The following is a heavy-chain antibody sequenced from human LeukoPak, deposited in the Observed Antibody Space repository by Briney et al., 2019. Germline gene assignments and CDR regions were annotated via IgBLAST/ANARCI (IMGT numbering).Heavy chain of an antibody. D-gene: IGHD6-19*01. Sequence: EASVKVSCKASGYTFTDCFMHWVRQAPGQGLEWMGWINPNTGGTNYAQNFQGRVTMTRDTSISTAYMELTRLTSDDTAVYYCARAVAGILVGWFDPWGQGILVTVSS. J-gene: IGHJ5*02. CDR3: ARAVAGILVGWFDP. CDR2: INPNTGGT. CDR1: GYTFTDCF. V-gene: IGHV1-2*02.